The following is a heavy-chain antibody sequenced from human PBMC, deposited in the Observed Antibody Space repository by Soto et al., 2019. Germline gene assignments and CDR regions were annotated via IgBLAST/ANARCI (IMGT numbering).Heavy chain of an antibody. D-gene: IGHD3-16*01. CDR3: ARDAPGDYVWGSDDY. CDR2: MNPNSGNT. CDR1: GYTFTSYD. V-gene: IGHV1-8*01. Sequence: QVQLVQSGAEVKKPGASVKVSCKASGYTFTSYDINWVRQATGQGLEWMGWMNPNSGNTGYAQKFQGRVTMTRNPPISTAYRELTSLRCEDTAVYYCARDAPGDYVWGSDDYWGKGPLVTVSS. J-gene: IGHJ4*02.